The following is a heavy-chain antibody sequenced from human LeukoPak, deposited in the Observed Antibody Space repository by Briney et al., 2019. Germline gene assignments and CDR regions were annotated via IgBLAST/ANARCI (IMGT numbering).Heavy chain of an antibody. CDR3: AKVGIVATIGSLCYFDY. Sequence: GGSLRLSCAASGFTFSSYAMSWVRRAPGKGLEWVSAISGSGGSTYYADSVKGRFTISRDNSKNTLYLQMNSLGAEDTAVYYCAKVGIVATIGSLCYFDYWGQGTLVTVSS. CDR2: ISGSGGST. J-gene: IGHJ4*02. V-gene: IGHV3-23*01. CDR1: GFTFSSYA. D-gene: IGHD5-12*01.